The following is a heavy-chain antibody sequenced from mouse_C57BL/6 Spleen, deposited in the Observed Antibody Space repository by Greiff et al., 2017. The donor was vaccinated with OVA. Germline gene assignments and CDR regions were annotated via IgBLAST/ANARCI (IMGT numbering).Heavy chain of an antibody. CDR2: IRNKANGYTT. CDR3: ARYSGDYDAAY. D-gene: IGHD2-4*01. Sequence: EVNVVESGGGLVQPGGSLSLSCAASGFTFTDYYMSWVRQPPGKALEWLGFIRNKANGYTTEYSASVKGRFTISRDNSQSILYLQMNALRAEDSATYYCARYSGDYDAAYWGQGTLVTVSA. J-gene: IGHJ3*01. CDR1: GFTFTDYY. V-gene: IGHV7-3*01.